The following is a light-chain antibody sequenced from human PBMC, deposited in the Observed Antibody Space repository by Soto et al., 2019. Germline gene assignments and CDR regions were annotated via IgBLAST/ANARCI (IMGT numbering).Light chain of an antibody. CDR3: CSYAAITTPVI. V-gene: IGLV2-23*02. CDR2: EVS. J-gene: IGLJ2*01. CDR1: SSDVGSYNL. Sequence: QSALTQPASVSGSPGQSITISCTGTSSDVGSYNLVSWYQQHPGKAPKLMIYEVSKRPSGVSNRFSGSKSGNTASLTISGLQTEDEADYFCCSYAAITTPVIFGGGTKVTVL.